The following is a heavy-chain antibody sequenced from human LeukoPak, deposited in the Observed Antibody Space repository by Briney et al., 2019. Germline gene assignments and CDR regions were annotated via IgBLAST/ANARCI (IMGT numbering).Heavy chain of an antibody. Sequence: GGSLRLSCTASGFTFGDYAMSWFRQAPGKGLEWVGFIRSKAYGGTTEYAASVKGRFTISRDDSKSIAYLQMNSPKTEDTAVYYCTRTPEPLGHYGMDVWGQGTTVTVSS. V-gene: IGHV3-49*03. CDR3: TRTPEPLGHYGMDV. CDR2: IRSKAYGGTT. J-gene: IGHJ6*02. CDR1: GFTFGDYA. D-gene: IGHD1-14*01.